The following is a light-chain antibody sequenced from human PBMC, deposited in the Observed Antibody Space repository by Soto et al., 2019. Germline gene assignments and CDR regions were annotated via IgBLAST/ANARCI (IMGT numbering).Light chain of an antibody. CDR1: SSDVGNYNR. Sequence: QSALTQPPSVSGSPGQSVTISCTGTSSDVGNYNRVSWYQQPPGTAPKLIIYEVSNRPSGVPDRFSGSKSGNTASLTISGLQAEDDADYYCSSFTTSSTLVFGGGTKLTVL. CDR3: SSFTTSSTLV. V-gene: IGLV2-18*02. CDR2: EVS. J-gene: IGLJ2*01.